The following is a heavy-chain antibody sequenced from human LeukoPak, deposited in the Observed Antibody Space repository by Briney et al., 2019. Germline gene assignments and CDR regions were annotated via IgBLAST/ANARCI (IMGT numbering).Heavy chain of an antibody. Sequence: GGSLRLSCAASGFTFSSYGMHWVRQAPGKGLEGVAVIWYDGSNKYYADSVKGRFTVSRDNSKNTLYMQMNSLRAEDTAVYYCARGAVDIVVVPAAIDYSGYDYYYFDYWGQGTLVTVSS. CDR3: ARGAVDIVVVPAAIDYSGYDYYYFDY. D-gene: IGHD2-2*01. CDR2: IWYDGSNK. CDR1: GFTFSSYG. V-gene: IGHV3-33*01. J-gene: IGHJ4*02.